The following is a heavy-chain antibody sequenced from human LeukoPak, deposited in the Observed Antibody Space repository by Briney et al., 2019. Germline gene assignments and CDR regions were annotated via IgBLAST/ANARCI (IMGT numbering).Heavy chain of an antibody. CDR1: GFTFSSYS. J-gene: IGHJ4*02. Sequence: GGSLRLSCAASGFTFSSYSMHWVRQAPGKGLEWVAVISYDGSNKYNADSVKGRFTISRDNSKNTLYLQMNSLRAEDTAVYYCAKDGTQKIDYWGQGTLVTVSS. CDR3: AKDGTQKIDY. CDR2: ISYDGSNK. V-gene: IGHV3-30*18.